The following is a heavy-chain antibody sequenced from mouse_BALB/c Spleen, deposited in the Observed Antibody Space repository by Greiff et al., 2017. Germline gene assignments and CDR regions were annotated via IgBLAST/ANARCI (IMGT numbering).Heavy chain of an antibody. CDR1: GFTFSDYG. CDR3: ARDRNYGDYYAMDY. Sequence: DVQLVESGGGLVQPGGSRKLSCAASGFTFSDYGMAWVRQAPGKGPEWVAFISNLAYSIYYADTVTGRFTISRENAKNTLYLEMSSLRSEDTAMYYCARDRNYGDYYAMDYWGQGTSVTVSS. J-gene: IGHJ4*01. D-gene: IGHD2-1*01. V-gene: IGHV5-15*02. CDR2: ISNLAYSI.